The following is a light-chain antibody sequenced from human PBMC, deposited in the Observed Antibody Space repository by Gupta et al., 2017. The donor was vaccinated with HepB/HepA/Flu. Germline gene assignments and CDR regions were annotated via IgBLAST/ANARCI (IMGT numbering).Light chain of an antibody. Sequence: SYVLTQPPPVPVPQKTARITCGGNNIGSKRVHWYQQKPGQAPVLVVYDDSDRPSGIPDRFSGSNSGNTATLTISRVEAGDEADYCCQVWDSSSDHQVFGGGTKLTVL. CDR1: NIGSKR. CDR2: DDS. CDR3: QVWDSSSDHQV. V-gene: IGLV3-21*03. J-gene: IGLJ3*02.